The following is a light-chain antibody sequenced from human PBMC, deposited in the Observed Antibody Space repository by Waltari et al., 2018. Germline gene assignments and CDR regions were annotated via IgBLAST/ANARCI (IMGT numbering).Light chain of an antibody. Sequence: SYVLTQPPSVSVAPGQTAIFTCGGNNIGIKSVHWYQLRPGQAPGLGAYVSTDRPSGSPERIWGSNSGNTATLSSSGVGAGDEADYYCQVWDSRSDHLLVFGGGTKLTVL. CDR2: VST. V-gene: IGLV3-21*02. CDR3: QVWDSRSDHLLV. CDR1: NIGIKS. J-gene: IGLJ3*02.